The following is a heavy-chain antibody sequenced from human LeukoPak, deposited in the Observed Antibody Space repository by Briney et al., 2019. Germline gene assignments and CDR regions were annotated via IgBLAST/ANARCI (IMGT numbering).Heavy chain of an antibody. CDR3: AKHTLVVTAIYY. V-gene: IGHV3-23*01. Sequence: PGGSLRLSCAASGFTLSSYAMSWVRQAPGKGLEWVSAITGSGGTTYYADSVKGRFTISRDNSKNTLYLQMNSLRAEDTAVYYCAKHTLVVTAIYYRGQGTLVTVSS. D-gene: IGHD2-21*02. J-gene: IGHJ4*02. CDR2: ITGSGGTT. CDR1: GFTLSSYA.